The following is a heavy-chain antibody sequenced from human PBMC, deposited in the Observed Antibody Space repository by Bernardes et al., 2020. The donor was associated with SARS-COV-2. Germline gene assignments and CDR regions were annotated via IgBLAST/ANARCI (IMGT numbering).Heavy chain of an antibody. CDR2: IIWNSGLI. CDR1: GFTFDDYA. D-gene: IGHD2-2*01. CDR3: VKDIGYCSTTSCPQDHYYGLDV. J-gene: IGHJ6*02. V-gene: IGHV3-9*01. Sequence: GGSLRLSCAASGFTFDDYAMHWVRQGPGKGLEWVSSIIWNSGLIGYADSVKGRFTISRDNSKNSLYLQMNSLRTEDTAFYYCVKDIGYCSTTSCPQDHYYGLDVWCQGTTVTVSS.